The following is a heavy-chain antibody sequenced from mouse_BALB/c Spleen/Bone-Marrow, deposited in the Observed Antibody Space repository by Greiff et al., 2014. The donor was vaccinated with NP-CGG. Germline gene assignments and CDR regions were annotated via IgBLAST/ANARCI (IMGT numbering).Heavy chain of an antibody. CDR1: GYTFTSYW. D-gene: IGHD2-4*01. V-gene: IGHV1S22*01. Sequence: LQQPGSELVRPGASVKLSCKASGYTFTSYWMHWVKQRPGQGLEWIGNIYPGSGSTNYDEKFKSKATLTVDTSSSTAYMRLSSLTPEDSAVYYCTRGGVYYDYDGAWFAYWGQGTLVTVSA. CDR2: IYPGSGST. CDR3: TRGGVYYDYDGAWFAY. J-gene: IGHJ3*01.